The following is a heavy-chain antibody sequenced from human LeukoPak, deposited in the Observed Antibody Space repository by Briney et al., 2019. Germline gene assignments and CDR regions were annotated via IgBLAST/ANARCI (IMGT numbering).Heavy chain of an antibody. CDR3: ARGGISAAGTFDH. D-gene: IGHD6-13*01. V-gene: IGHV3-11*06. CDR2: ISTFSRYT. J-gene: IGHJ5*02. CDR1: GFTFSDHY. Sequence: GGSLRLSCAASGFTFSDHYMSWIRQAPGKGLEWVSYISTFSRYTSYADSVKGRFTISRDNAKNSLFLQMNSLRAEDTAVYYCARGGISAAGTFDHWGQGTMVTVSS.